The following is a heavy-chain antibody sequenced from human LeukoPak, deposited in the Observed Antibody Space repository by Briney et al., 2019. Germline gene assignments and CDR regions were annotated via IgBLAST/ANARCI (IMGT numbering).Heavy chain of an antibody. J-gene: IGHJ4*02. CDR3: ARGLYYDILTGQDYYFDY. CDR2: ISSSSSYI. Sequence: GGSLRLSCAASGFTFSSYSMNWVRQAPGKGLEWVSSISSSSSYIYYADSVKGRFTLSRDNAKNSLYLQMNSLRAEDTAVYYCARGLYYDILTGQDYYFDYWGQGTLVTVSS. V-gene: IGHV3-21*01. CDR1: GFTFSSYS. D-gene: IGHD3-9*01.